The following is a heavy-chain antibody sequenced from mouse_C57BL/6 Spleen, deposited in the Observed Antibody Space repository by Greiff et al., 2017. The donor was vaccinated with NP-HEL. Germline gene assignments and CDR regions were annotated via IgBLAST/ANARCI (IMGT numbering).Heavy chain of an antibody. CDR3: AREAMVTTDAMDY. J-gene: IGHJ4*01. D-gene: IGHD2-2*01. CDR1: GYTFTSYD. V-gene: IGHV1-85*01. Sequence: QVHVKQSGPELVKPGASVKLSCKASGYTFTSYDINWVKQRPGQGLEWIGWIYPRDGSTKYNEKFKGKATLTVDTSSSTAYMELHSLTSEDSAVYFCAREAMVTTDAMDYWGQGTSVTVSS. CDR2: IYPRDGST.